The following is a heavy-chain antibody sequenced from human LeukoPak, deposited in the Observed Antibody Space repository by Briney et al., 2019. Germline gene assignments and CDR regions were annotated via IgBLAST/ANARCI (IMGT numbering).Heavy chain of an antibody. CDR2: ISSSGSTI. J-gene: IGHJ6*04. Sequence: GGSLRLSCAASGFTFSSYEMNWVRQAPGQGLEWVSYISSSGSTIYYADSVKGRFTISRDNPKNSLYLQMNSLRAEDTAVYYCAELGITMIGGVWGKGTTVTISS. D-gene: IGHD3-10*02. CDR3: AELGITMIGGV. CDR1: GFTFSSYE. V-gene: IGHV3-48*03.